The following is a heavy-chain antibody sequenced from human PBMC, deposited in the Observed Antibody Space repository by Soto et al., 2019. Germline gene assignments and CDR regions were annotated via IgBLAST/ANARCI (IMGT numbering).Heavy chain of an antibody. V-gene: IGHV1-18*01. CDR2: ISAYNGNT. CDR3: ARGGVVLISAYLNGFDG. CDR1: GYTFTSYG. D-gene: IGHD3-16*01. J-gene: IGHJ5*02. Sequence: ASVKVSCKASGYTFTSYGISWVRQAPGQGREWMGGISAYNGNTNYAQKLQGRATMTTDTSTSTAYMELRSLRSDDTAVYYCARGGVVLISAYLNGFDGWGEGNMVTVSA.